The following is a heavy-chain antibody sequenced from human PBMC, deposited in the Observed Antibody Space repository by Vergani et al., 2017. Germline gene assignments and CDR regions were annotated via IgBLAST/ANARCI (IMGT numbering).Heavy chain of an antibody. Sequence: QVQLQESGPGLVKPSETLSLTCTVSNDSVSNTFYYWGWIRQTPGKGLEWIGSIYYSGSTYYNPSLESRVTMSVDTSKSQFSLKLSSVTAADTAVYYCTRVGHLVAVTGEGPSLDLWGRGTLVTVSS. J-gene: IGHJ2*01. D-gene: IGHD2-21*02. V-gene: IGHV4-39*01. CDR3: TRVGHLVAVTGEGPSLDL. CDR2: IYYSGST. CDR1: NDSVSNTFYY.